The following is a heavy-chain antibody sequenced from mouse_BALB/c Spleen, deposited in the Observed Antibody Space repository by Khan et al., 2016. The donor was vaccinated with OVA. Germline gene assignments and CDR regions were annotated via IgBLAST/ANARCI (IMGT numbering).Heavy chain of an antibody. Sequence: QVHLKQSGPGLVAPSQSLSITCTVSGFSLTGYGVNWVRQPPGKGLEWLGMIWGDGSTDYNSALKSRLNLSKDNSKSQVFLKMNSLQTDDTARYYCARAYYGNYREAMDYWGQGTSVTVSS. CDR1: GFSLTGYG. D-gene: IGHD2-10*01. CDR2: IWGDGST. CDR3: ARAYYGNYREAMDY. J-gene: IGHJ4*01. V-gene: IGHV2-6-7*01.